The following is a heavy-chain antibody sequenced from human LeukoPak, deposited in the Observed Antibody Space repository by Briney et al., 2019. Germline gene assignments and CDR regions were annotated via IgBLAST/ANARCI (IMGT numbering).Heavy chain of an antibody. J-gene: IGHJ4*02. CDR2: ISSSRSTI. V-gene: IGHV3-48*01. D-gene: IGHD3-22*01. Sequence: GGSLRLSCAASGFTFSSYSMNWVRQAPGKGLEWVSYISSSRSTIYYADSVKGRFTISRDNAKNSLYLQMNSLRAEDTAVYYCARTTTIPTHNDYWGQGTLVTVSS. CDR3: ARTTTIPTHNDY. CDR1: GFTFSSYS.